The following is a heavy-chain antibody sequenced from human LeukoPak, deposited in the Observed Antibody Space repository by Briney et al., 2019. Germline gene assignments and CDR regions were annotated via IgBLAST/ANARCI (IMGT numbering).Heavy chain of an antibody. CDR2: INYSGST. V-gene: IGHV4-59*11. CDR3: ARGYYDSSGYSNPFDY. CDR1: GGSISSHY. D-gene: IGHD3-22*01. Sequence: SETLSLTCTVSGGSISSHYWSWMRRPPGKRLEWIGYINYSGSTNYNPSLKSRVTISVDTSKNQFSLKLSSVTAADTAVYYCARGYYDSSGYSNPFDYWGQGTLVTLSS. J-gene: IGHJ4*02.